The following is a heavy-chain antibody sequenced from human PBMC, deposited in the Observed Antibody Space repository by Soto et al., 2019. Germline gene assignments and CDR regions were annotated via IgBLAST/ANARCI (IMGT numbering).Heavy chain of an antibody. Sequence: ASVKVSCKASGYTFTSYDISWVRQATGQGLEWMGWMSPNSGSTGYAQKFQGRVTMTRNTSTSTAYMELSSLRSEDTAVYYYARTIFGVATYYFDYWGQGILVTVSS. V-gene: IGHV1-8*01. J-gene: IGHJ4*02. CDR2: MSPNSGST. CDR1: GYTFTSYD. D-gene: IGHD3-3*01. CDR3: ARTIFGVATYYFDY.